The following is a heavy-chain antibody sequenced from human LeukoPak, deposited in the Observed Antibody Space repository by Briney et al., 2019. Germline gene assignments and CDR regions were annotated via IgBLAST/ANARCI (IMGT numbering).Heavy chain of an antibody. CDR3: ARAGDILTGYYLFDY. CDR2: IYYSGST. CDR1: GGFISDYY. V-gene: IGHV4-59*01. J-gene: IGHJ4*02. Sequence: SETLSLTCTVSGGFISDYYWSWIRQPPGKGLEWIGYIYYSGSTNYNPSLKSRVTISVDTSKNQFSLKLSSVTAADTAVYYCARAGDILTGYYLFDYWGQGTLVTVSS. D-gene: IGHD3-9*01.